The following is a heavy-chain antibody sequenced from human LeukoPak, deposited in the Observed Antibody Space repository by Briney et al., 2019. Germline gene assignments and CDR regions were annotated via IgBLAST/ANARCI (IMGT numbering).Heavy chain of an antibody. J-gene: IGHJ3*02. CDR3: ARLHLGYCSSTSCSDAFDI. V-gene: IGHV3-48*02. CDR1: GFTFSSYS. Sequence: GGSLRLSCAASGFTFSSYSMNWVRQAPGKGLEWVSYISSSSSTIYYADSVKGRFTISRDNAKNSLYLQMNSLRDEDTAVYYCARLHLGYCSSTSCSDAFDIWGQGTMVTVSS. D-gene: IGHD2-2*01. CDR2: ISSSSSTI.